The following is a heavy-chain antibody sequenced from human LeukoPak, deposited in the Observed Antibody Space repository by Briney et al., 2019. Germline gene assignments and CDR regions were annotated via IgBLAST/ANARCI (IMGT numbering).Heavy chain of an antibody. V-gene: IGHV3-7*01. J-gene: IGHJ4*02. CDR3: ARVIEMATSFFDY. CDR1: GFTFSSYW. Sequence: GGSLRLSCAASGFTFSSYWMSWVRQAPGKGLEWVANIKQDGSEKYYVDSVKGRFTISRDNAKNSLYLQMNSLRAEDTAVYYCARVIEMATSFFDYWGQGTLVTVSS. CDR2: IKQDGSEK. D-gene: IGHD5-24*01.